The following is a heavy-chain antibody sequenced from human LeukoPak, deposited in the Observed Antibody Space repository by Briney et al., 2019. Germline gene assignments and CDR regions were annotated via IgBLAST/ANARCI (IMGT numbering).Heavy chain of an antibody. CDR2: IFSNGST. Sequence: PSETLSLTCTVSGGSITRYYWTWIRQPPGKGLEWIGYIFSNGSTNYNPSLKSRVAISLDTSKRQFSLRLTSLTAADTAVYYCARDGCSSTSCYSDYYYGMDVWGQGTTVTVSS. V-gene: IGHV4-59*01. CDR3: ARDGCSSTSCYSDYYYGMDV. D-gene: IGHD2-2*01. CDR1: GGSITRYY. J-gene: IGHJ6*02.